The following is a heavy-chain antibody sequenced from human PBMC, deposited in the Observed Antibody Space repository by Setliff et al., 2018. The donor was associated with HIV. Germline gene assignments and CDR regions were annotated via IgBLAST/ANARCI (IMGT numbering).Heavy chain of an antibody. CDR3: TRPQFFYDHNGRDN. CDR2: IGDKSYSYAT. CDR1: GFTFSNAW. Sequence: GSLRLSCAASGFTFSNAWMNWVRQAPGKGLEWVGRIGDKSYSYATAYAESVKGRFTISRDESRKTAYLQMSSLTSGDTAVYYCTRPQFFYDHNGRDNWGQGTLVTVSS. J-gene: IGHJ4*02. D-gene: IGHD2-8*01. V-gene: IGHV3-73*01.